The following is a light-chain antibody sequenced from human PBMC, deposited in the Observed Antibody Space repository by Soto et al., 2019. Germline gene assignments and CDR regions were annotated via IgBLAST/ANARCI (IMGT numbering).Light chain of an antibody. CDR2: LEGSGSY. V-gene: IGLV4-60*02. CDR3: ETWDSNIRV. J-gene: IGLJ2*01. CDR1: SGHSTYI. Sequence: QPVLTQSSSASASLGSSVKLTCTLSSGHSTYIIAWHQQQPGKAPRYLMKLEGSGSYNKGSGSPDRLSGSSSGADRYLTISNSQFEEEADYYCETWDSNIRVFGGGTKLTVL.